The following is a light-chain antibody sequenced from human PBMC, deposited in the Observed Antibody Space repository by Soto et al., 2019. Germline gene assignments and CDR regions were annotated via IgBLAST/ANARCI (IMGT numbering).Light chain of an antibody. Sequence: DIQMTQSPSSLSASVGDRVTIACQASQDIHNYLSWFQQKHGKDPKLLIFDASHLEAGIPSRFSGGGSGTDFTFTISSLQPEDFATDFCQQYDDRPYTLGQGTNLEIK. CDR1: QDIHNY. CDR2: DAS. CDR3: QQYDDRPYT. J-gene: IGKJ2*01. V-gene: IGKV1-33*01.